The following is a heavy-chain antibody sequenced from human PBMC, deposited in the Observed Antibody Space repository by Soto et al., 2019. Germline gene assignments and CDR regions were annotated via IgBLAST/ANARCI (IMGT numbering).Heavy chain of an antibody. CDR3: ARGGYCSSTSCYLWFDP. CDR1: GFTFSSYS. V-gene: IGHV3-21*01. CDR2: ISSSSSYI. D-gene: IGHD2-2*01. Sequence: PGGSLRLSCAASGFTFSSYSMNWVRQAPGKGLEWVSSISSSSSYIYYADSVKGRFTISRDNAKNSLYLQMNSLRAEDTAVYYCARGGYCSSTSCYLWFDPWGQGTLVTVS. J-gene: IGHJ5*02.